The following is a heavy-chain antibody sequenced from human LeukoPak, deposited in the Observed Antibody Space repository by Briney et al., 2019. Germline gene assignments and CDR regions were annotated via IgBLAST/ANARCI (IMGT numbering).Heavy chain of an antibody. J-gene: IGHJ4*02. CDR2: INPSGGST. Sequence: ASVKVSCKASGYTFTRYYMHWVRQAPGQALEWMGIINPSGGSTSYAQKFQGRVTMTRDTSRGTVYMERSSLRSEDTAVYYCARDPTTVTTGYFDYWGQGTLVTVSS. CDR3: ARDPTTVTTGYFDY. V-gene: IGHV1-46*01. D-gene: IGHD4-17*01. CDR1: GYTFTRYY.